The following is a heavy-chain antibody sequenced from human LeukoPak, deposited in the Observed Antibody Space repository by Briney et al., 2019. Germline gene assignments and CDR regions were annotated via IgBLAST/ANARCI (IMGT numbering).Heavy chain of an antibody. D-gene: IGHD2-21*01. J-gene: IGHJ3*02. V-gene: IGHV3-53*01. CDR1: GFTVSISY. Sequence: PGGSLRLSCAASGFTVSISYISWVRQAPGKGLEWVSVIYSGGRTYYADSVKGRFTISRDNSKNTLYLQMNSLRAEDKAVYYCARERGDRDAFDIWGQGTMVTVSS. CDR2: IYSGGRT. CDR3: ARERGDRDAFDI.